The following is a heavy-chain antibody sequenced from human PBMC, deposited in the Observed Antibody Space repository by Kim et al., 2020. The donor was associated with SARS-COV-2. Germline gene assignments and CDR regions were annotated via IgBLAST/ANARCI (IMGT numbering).Heavy chain of an antibody. V-gene: IGHV3-48*02. D-gene: IGHD2-21*01. Sequence: GGSLRLSCAASGFTFSSYAMNWVRQAPGKGLEWVSYIISSSSTIPYADSVKGRFTVSRDNAKNSLYLQINSLRDEDTAVYYCAWSNIVVFVLWGRGTLVTVSS. J-gene: IGHJ2*01. CDR1: GFTFSSYA. CDR2: IISSSSTI. CDR3: AWSNIVVFVL.